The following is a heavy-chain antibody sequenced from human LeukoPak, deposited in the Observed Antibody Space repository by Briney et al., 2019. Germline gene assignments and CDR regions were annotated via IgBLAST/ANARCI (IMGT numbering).Heavy chain of an antibody. CDR3: ARGKSQWFGELLLDFDY. D-gene: IGHD3-10*01. CDR1: GGSISSYY. V-gene: IGHV4-59*01. CDR2: IYYSGST. J-gene: IGHJ4*02. Sequence: PSETLSLTCTVSGGSISSYYWSWIRQPPGKGLEWIGYIYYSGSTNYNPSLKSRVTISVDTSKNQFSLKLSSVTAADTAVYYCARGKSQWFGELLLDFDYWGQGTLVTVSS.